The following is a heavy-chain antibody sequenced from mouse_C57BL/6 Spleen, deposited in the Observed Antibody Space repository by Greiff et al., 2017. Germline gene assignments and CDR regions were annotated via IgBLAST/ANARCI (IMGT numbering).Heavy chain of an antibody. CDR3: ARSGIYYYGSSYGYFDV. J-gene: IGHJ1*03. Sequence: QVQLQQSGAELVRPGSSVKLSCKASGYTFTSYWMHWVKQRPIQGLEWIGNIDPSDSDTHYNQKFKDKATLTVDKSSSTAYMQLSSLTSEDSAVYYCARSGIYYYGSSYGYFDVWGTGTTVTVSS. D-gene: IGHD1-1*01. V-gene: IGHV1-52*01. CDR1: GYTFTSYW. CDR2: IDPSDSDT.